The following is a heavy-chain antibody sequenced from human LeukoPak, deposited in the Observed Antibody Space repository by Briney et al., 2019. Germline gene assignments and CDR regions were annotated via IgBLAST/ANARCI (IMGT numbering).Heavy chain of an antibody. CDR3: ARDGLTTAVDYMDA. Sequence: GRSLRLSCVASGFIFGDYAMNWVRQAPGKGLEWVSGISWNSGSINYADSVKGRFTISRDNVQNSLYLQMNSLRTEDTAVYYCARDGLTTAVDYMDASGTGTT. CDR1: GFIFGDYA. D-gene: IGHD1-14*01. V-gene: IGHV3-9*01. CDR2: ISWNSGSI. J-gene: IGHJ6*03.